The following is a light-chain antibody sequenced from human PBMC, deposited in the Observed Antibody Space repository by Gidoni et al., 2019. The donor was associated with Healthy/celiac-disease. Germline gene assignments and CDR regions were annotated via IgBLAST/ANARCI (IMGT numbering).Light chain of an antibody. CDR1: SSHIGAGYD. J-gene: IGLJ3*02. Sequence: QSVLTQPPSVSGAPGQRVTISCTGSSSHIGAGYDVHWYQQLPGTAPRLLIYGTSNRPSGVPDRFSGSKSGTSASLAITGLQAEDEADYYCQSYDSSLSGYWVFGGGTKLTVL. CDR2: GTS. V-gene: IGLV1-40*01. CDR3: QSYDSSLSGYWV.